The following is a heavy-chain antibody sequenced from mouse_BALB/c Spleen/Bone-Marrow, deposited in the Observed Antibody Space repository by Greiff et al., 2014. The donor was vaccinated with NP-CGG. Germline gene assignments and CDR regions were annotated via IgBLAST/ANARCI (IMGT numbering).Heavy chain of an antibody. Sequence: SGTVLARPGASVQMSCKASGYTFTSYWMHWGKQRPGQGLEWIGAIYPGNSDTNYNQNFKGKAKLTAVTSSSTAYMELSSLTNEDSAVYYCTRDYGNSWYFDDWGAGTTVTVSS. D-gene: IGHD2-1*01. CDR2: IYPGNSDT. V-gene: IGHV1-5*01. CDR3: TRDYGNSWYFDD. CDR1: GYTFTSYW. J-gene: IGHJ1*01.